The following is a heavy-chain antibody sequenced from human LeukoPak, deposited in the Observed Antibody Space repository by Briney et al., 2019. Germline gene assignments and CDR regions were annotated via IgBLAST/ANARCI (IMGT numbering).Heavy chain of an antibody. J-gene: IGHJ5*02. CDR3: ARGPLSCVWFDP. CDR1: GYTFTTYG. CDR2: MTAKSGNT. D-gene: IGHD2-15*01. Sequence: GASVKVSCKTSGYTFTTYGISWVRQAPGEGLEWMGWMTAKSGNTNYAQKLQGRVTMTTDTSTSTAYMELRSLRSDDTAVYYCARGPLSCVWFDPWGQGTLVTVSS. V-gene: IGHV1-18*01.